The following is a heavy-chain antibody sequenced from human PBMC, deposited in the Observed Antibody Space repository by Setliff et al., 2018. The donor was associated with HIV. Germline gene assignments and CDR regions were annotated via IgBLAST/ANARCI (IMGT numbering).Heavy chain of an antibody. D-gene: IGHD7-27*01. Sequence: ASVKVSCKASGYTFINFYIYWVRQAPGQGLEWVGRISPNSGGTDYSQKFQGRVSMTRDTSTNTAYLDLTNLTLDDTAVYFCVKDGGPWGSGDWGQGTLVTVSS. CDR1: GYTFINFY. CDR3: VKDGGPWGSGD. CDR2: ISPNSGGT. J-gene: IGHJ4*02. V-gene: IGHV1-2*06.